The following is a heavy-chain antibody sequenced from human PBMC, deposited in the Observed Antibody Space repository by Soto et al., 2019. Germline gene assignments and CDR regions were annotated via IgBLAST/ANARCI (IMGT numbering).Heavy chain of an antibody. J-gene: IGHJ4*02. CDR2: INPKSGGT. CDR3: VRRGLITVAAYYLDY. V-gene: IGHV1-2*02. Sequence: QVQLVQSGAEVKKPGASVKVSCKASGYTFTDYYIHWVRQAPGQGLEWMGWINPKSGGTNFAQKFKGRVTMTRDTSISTGYMELSRLRSDDTAVYYCVRRGLITVAAYYLDYWGQGTLVTVSS. CDR1: GYTFTDYY. D-gene: IGHD6-19*01.